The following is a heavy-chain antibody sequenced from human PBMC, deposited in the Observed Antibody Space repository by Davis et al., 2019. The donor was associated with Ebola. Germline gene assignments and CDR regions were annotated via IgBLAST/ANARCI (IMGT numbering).Heavy chain of an antibody. CDR2: ISGSGGST. CDR1: GFTFSSYA. D-gene: IGHD4-11*01. V-gene: IGHV3-23*01. CDR3: ARGPETTRNAMEV. J-gene: IGHJ6*02. Sequence: GESLKISCAASGFTFSSYAMSWVRQAPGKGLEWVSAISGSGGSTYYADSVKGRFTISRDNAKNSVYLQINSLRAEDTAVYFCARGPETTRNAMEVWGQGTTVIVSS.